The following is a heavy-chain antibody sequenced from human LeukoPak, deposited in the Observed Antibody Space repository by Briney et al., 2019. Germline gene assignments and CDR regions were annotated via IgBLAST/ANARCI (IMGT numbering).Heavy chain of an antibody. D-gene: IGHD2-21*01. J-gene: IGHJ4*02. CDR1: GFPFTLYN. V-gene: IGHV3-48*04. CDR3: ARDFGGGEPIDY. CDR2: ISSSTNTI. Sequence: GGSLRLSCEVSGFPFTLYNMNWVRQAPGKGLEWLSYISSSTNTIYYADSVKGRFTISRDNAKNSLYLQMNSLRAEDTAVYYCARDFGGGEPIDYWGQGTLVTVSS.